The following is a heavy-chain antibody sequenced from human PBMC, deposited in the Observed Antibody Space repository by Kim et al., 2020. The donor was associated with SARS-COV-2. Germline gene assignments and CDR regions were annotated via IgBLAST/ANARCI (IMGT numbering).Heavy chain of an antibody. Sequence: AQKVQGWVTMTRDTSISTAYMELSRLRSDDTAVYYCARAISGSYSEYFQHWGQGTLVTVSS. CDR3: ARAISGSYSEYFQH. V-gene: IGHV1-2*04. J-gene: IGHJ1*01. D-gene: IGHD1-26*01.